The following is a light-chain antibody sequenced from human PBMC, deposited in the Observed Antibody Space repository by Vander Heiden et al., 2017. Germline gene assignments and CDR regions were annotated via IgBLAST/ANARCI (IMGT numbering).Light chain of an antibody. V-gene: IGLV2-8*01. CDR2: EVT. CDR3: ISYAGSNNLV. J-gene: IGLJ2*01. Sequence: SPGQSVTVSCTGTSCDVGGYKYVSWYQQHPGKAPKLMIYEVTKRPSGVPDRFSGSKSGNTASLTVSGLQAEDEADYYCISYAGSNNLVFGGGTKLTVL. CDR1: SCDVGGYKY.